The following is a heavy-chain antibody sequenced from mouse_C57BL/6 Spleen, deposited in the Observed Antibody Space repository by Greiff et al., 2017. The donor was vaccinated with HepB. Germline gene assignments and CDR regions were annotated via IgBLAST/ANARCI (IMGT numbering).Heavy chain of an antibody. J-gene: IGHJ1*03. D-gene: IGHD1-1*01. CDR3: ARSRIYYYGSSHWYFDV. V-gene: IGHV1-52*01. CDR1: GYTFTSYW. CDR2: IDPSDSET. Sequence: VKLQQPGAELVRPGSSVKLSCKASGYTFTSYWMHWVKQRPIQGLEWIGNIDPSDSETHYNQKFKDKATLTVDKSSSTAYMQLSSLTSEDSAVYYCARSRIYYYGSSHWYFDVWGTGTTVTVSS.